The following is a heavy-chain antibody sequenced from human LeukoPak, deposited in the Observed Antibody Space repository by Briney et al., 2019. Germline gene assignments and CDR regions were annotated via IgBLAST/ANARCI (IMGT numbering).Heavy chain of an antibody. V-gene: IGHV3-53*01. CDR3: AREEHYRRYFAL. Sequence: GGSLRLSCAASGFTVSSNYMSWVRHAPGKGLEWVSVSYGGCTSYYADSVNGRLTISRDNSKNTLYLQMNTLRAEDTAVYFCAREEHYRRYFALWGRGTLVTVSS. CDR1: GFTVSSNY. CDR2: SYGGCTS. J-gene: IGHJ2*01. D-gene: IGHD3-16*02.